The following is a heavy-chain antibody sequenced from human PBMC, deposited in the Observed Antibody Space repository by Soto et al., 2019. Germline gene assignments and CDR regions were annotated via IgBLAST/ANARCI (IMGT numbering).Heavy chain of an antibody. Sequence: SGPTLVNPTQTLTLTCTVSGFSLSGTGMRVTWIRQPPGKALEWLARIDWEDTKLYSTSLKTRLSISKDTSKNQVVLTMTNMDPADTATYYCARVFYGMDVWGPETTVTASS. CDR1: GFSLSGTGMR. CDR2: IDWEDTK. CDR3: ARVFYGMDV. V-gene: IGHV2-70*04. J-gene: IGHJ6*02.